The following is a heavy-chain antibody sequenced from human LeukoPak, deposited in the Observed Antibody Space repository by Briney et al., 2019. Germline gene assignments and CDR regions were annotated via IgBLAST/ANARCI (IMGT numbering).Heavy chain of an antibody. D-gene: IGHD2-2*03. CDR1: GGSISSYY. J-gene: IGHJ6*03. CDR2: IYYSGST. Sequence: SETLSLTCTVSGGSISSYYWSWIRQPPGKGLEWIGYIYYSGSTNYNPSLKSRVTISVDTSKNQFSLKLSSVTAADTAAYYCARVDIVVVPATITYYYYMDVWGKGTTVTVSS. CDR3: ARVDIVVVPATITYYYYMDV. V-gene: IGHV4-59*01.